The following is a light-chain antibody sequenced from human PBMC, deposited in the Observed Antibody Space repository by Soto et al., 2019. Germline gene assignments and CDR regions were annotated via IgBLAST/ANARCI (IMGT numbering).Light chain of an antibody. J-gene: IGKJ5*01. CDR2: EVS. CDR3: MQSTQLPPT. CDR1: QSLLHITGETF. Sequence: DVVMTQTPVSLSVAPGQPASISCKPSQSLLHITGETFLFWYLQKPGQSPQVLIYEVSTRVSGVPDRFSGSGSGTDFTLEISRVETDDVGIYYCMQSTQLPPTFGQGTRLEIK. V-gene: IGKV2D-29*02.